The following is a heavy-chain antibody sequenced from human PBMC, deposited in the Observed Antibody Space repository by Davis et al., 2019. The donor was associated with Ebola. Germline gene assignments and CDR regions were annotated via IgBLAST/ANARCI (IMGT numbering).Heavy chain of an antibody. CDR3: TRHKAVGATTGYDY. CDR1: GFTFSSYS. J-gene: IGHJ4*02. Sequence: GGSLRLSCAASGFTFSSYSMNWVRQAPGKGLEWVGRIRSKANSYATAYAASVKGRFTISRDDSKNTAYLQMNSLKTEDTAVYYCTRHKAVGATTGYDYWGQGTLVTVSS. D-gene: IGHD1-26*01. V-gene: IGHV3-73*01. CDR2: IRSKANSYAT.